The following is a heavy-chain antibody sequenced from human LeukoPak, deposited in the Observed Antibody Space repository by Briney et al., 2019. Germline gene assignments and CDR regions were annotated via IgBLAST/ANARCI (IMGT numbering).Heavy chain of an antibody. V-gene: IGHV3-7*01. Sequence: GGSLRLSCAASGFTFSSYWMSWVRQAPGKGLEWVANIKQYGSEIYYVDSVKGRFTISRDNAENSLYLQMNSLRGEDTAVYYCARDLVLGYRGPGTLVTVSS. CDR3: ARDLVLGY. CDR1: GFTFSSYW. J-gene: IGHJ4*02. D-gene: IGHD4/OR15-4a*01. CDR2: IKQYGSEI.